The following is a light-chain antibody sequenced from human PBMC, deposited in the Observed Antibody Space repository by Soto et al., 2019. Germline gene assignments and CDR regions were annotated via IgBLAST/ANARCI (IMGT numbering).Light chain of an antibody. CDR3: TSYTTYNTLL. Sequence: QSALTQPASVSGSPGQPITISCTGTSSDLGANDYVSWYQHHPGKAPKLMIYEVSHRPSGVSNRFSGSKSGNTASLTISGLQTEDEADYYCTSYTTYNTLLFGGGTKLTVL. CDR1: SSDLGANDY. V-gene: IGLV2-14*01. J-gene: IGLJ2*01. CDR2: EVS.